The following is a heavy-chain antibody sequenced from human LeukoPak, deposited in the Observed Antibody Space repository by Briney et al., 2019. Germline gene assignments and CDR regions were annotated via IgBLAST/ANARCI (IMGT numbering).Heavy chain of an antibody. CDR3: ARGPNYGGNSKDFDY. D-gene: IGHD4-23*01. CDR2: INHSGST. Sequence: SETLSLTCTVSGVSISSSSYYWGWIRQPPGKGLEWIGEINHSGSTNYNPSLKSRVIMSVDTSKNQFSLKLSSVTAADTAVYYCARGPNYGGNSKDFDYWGQGTLVTVSS. V-gene: IGHV4-39*07. J-gene: IGHJ4*02. CDR1: GVSISSSSYY.